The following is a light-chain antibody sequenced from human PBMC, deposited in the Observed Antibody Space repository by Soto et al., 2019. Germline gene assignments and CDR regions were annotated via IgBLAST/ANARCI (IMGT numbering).Light chain of an antibody. CDR2: LGT. CDR3: MQCQQSSFS. CDR1: QSLLHSNGDND. Sequence: DTVMTQSPLSLSVTPGEPASISCRSSQSLLHSNGDNDLVWYVQKPGQTLQLLIYLGTNRASGVPERFSGSDSGTDFTIKISRVEAEEVGVYYCMQCQQSSFSFGGGTKVDIK. V-gene: IGKV2-28*01. J-gene: IGKJ4*01.